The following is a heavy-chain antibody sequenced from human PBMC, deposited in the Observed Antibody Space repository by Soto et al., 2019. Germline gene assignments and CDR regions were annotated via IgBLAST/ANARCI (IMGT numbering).Heavy chain of an antibody. D-gene: IGHD6-13*01. Sequence: SETLSLTCAVSGYSISSGYYWGWIRQPPGKGLEWLGTTYYGASSYYNPSLRSRVTILLDASTNQLSLKLSSVTAADTAVYFCVRVAGSASWYETDSWGQGILVTVS. V-gene: IGHV4-38-2*01. CDR1: GYSISSGYY. CDR2: TYYGASS. J-gene: IGHJ4*02. CDR3: VRVAGSASWYETDS.